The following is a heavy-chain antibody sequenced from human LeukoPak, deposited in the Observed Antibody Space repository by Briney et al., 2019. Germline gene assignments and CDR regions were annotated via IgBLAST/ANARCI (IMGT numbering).Heavy chain of an antibody. CDR2: INPNSGGT. CDR3: ARGSFPPGQRRSVEMATIGY. J-gene: IGHJ4*02. Sequence: GASVKVSCKASGYTFTGYYMHWVRQAPGQGLEWMGWINPNSGGTNYAQKFQGRVTMTRDTSISTAYMELSRLRSDDAAVYYCARGSFPPGQRRSVEMATIGYWGQGTLVTVSS. V-gene: IGHV1-2*02. D-gene: IGHD5-24*01. CDR1: GYTFTGYY.